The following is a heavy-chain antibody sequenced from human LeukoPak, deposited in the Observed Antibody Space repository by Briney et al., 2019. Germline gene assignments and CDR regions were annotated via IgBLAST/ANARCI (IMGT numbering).Heavy chain of an antibody. D-gene: IGHD1-26*01. J-gene: IGHJ5*02. CDR2: INVSGGTT. CDR3: ASEGSGSHGFDP. Sequence: GGSLRLPCAASGFTFSNYAMSWVRQAPGKGLEWVSAINVSGGTTYYADSVKGRFTISRDNSKNTLYLQMNSLRAEDTAVYYCASEGSGSHGFDPWGQGTLVTVSS. CDR1: GFTFSNYA. V-gene: IGHV3-23*01.